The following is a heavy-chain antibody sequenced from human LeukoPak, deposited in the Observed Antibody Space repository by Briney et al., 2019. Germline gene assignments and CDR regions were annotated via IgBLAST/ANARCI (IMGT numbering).Heavy chain of an antibody. J-gene: IGHJ4*02. V-gene: IGHV3-21*01. Sequence: PGGSLRLSCAASGFTFSSYSMNWVRQAPGKGLEWVSSISSSSSYIYYADSVKGRFTISRDNAKNSLYLQMNSLRAEDTAVYYCARARTITFGGVIDPPDYWGQGTLVTVSS. CDR3: ARARTITFGGVIDPPDY. CDR2: ISSSSSYI. CDR1: GFTFSSYS. D-gene: IGHD3-16*02.